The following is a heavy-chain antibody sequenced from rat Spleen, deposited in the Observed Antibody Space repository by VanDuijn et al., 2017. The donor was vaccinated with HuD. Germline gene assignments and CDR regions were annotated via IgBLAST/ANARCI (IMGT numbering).Heavy chain of an antibody. CDR3: ARREYGGFFGYFDY. CDR2: ISYDGTTT. CDR1: GFTFSDYY. Sequence: EVQLVESDGGLVQPGRSLKLSCAASGFTFSDYYMAWVRQAPTKGLEWVATISYDGTTTSYRDSVRGRFTVSRDNAKNTLYLQMDSLRSEDTATYYCARREYGGFFGYFDYWGQGVMVTVSS. D-gene: IGHD1-11*01. V-gene: IGHV5-29*01. J-gene: IGHJ2*01.